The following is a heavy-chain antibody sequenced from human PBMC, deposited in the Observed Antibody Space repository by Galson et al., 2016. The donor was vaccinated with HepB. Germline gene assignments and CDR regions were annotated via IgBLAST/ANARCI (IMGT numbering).Heavy chain of an antibody. CDR3: AKDPYYGSDRGYGMDV. Sequence: SLRLSCAASGFRFGSYGMHWVRQAPGKGLEWVAYIPLDGSNKYYRDSVKGRFTISRDNSKNTVYLQMNSLRAEDTAVYHCAKDPYYGSDRGYGMDVWGQGTTVTVSS. J-gene: IGHJ6*02. CDR1: GFRFGSYG. CDR2: IPLDGSNK. D-gene: IGHD3-10*01. V-gene: IGHV3-30*18.